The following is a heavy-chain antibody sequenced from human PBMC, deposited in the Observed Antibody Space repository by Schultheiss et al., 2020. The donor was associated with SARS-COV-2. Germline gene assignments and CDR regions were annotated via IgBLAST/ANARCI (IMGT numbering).Heavy chain of an antibody. V-gene: IGHV1-69*06. D-gene: IGHD5-18*01. J-gene: IGHJ4*02. Sequence: SVKVSCKASGYTFTGYYMHWVRQAPGQGLEWMGGIIPIFGTANHAQKFQGRVSNPADKSTGTAYMELSRLRSEDTAVYYCARAEYTAMANFDYWGQGTLVTVSS. CDR3: ARAEYTAMANFDY. CDR2: IIPIFGTA. CDR1: GYTFTGYY.